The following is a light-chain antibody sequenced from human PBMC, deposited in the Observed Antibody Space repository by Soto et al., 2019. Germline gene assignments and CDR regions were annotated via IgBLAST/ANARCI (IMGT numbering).Light chain of an antibody. CDR1: QSVSSSY. CDR2: GAS. J-gene: IGKJ2*01. V-gene: IGKV3-20*01. CDR3: QQYGSSSYT. Sequence: EIVLTQSPGTLSLFPGERATLSCRASQSVSSSYLAWYQQKPGQAPRLLIYGASSRATGIPDRFSGSGCGTDFTLTISRLEPEDFAVYYCQQYGSSSYTFGQGTKLEIK.